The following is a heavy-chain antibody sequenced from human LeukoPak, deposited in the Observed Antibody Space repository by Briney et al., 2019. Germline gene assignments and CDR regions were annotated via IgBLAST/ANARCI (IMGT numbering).Heavy chain of an antibody. J-gene: IGHJ6*02. CDR1: GGSFSGYY. D-gene: IGHD3-3*01. CDR2: INHSGST. V-gene: IGHV4-34*01. Sequence: SETLSLTCAVCGGSFSGYYWSWIHQPPGKGLEWIGEINHSGSTNYNPSLKSRVTISVDTSKNQFSLKLSSVTAADTAVYYCARGRGGYYDFWSGPPPPYYYGMDVWGQGTTVTVSS. CDR3: ARGRGGYYDFWSGPPPPYYYGMDV.